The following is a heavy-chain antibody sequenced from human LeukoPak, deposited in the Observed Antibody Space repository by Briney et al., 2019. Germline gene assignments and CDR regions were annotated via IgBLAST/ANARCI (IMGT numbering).Heavy chain of an antibody. CDR2: ISSSSSYI. CDR3: AKPIPAAPYMDV. Sequence: GGSLRLSCAASGFTFSSYSMNWVRQAPGKGLEWVSSISSSSSYIYYADSVKGRFTISRDNAKNSLYPQMNSLRAEDTAVYYCAKPIPAAPYMDVWGKGTTVTVSS. D-gene: IGHD2-2*01. J-gene: IGHJ6*03. CDR1: GFTFSSYS. V-gene: IGHV3-21*04.